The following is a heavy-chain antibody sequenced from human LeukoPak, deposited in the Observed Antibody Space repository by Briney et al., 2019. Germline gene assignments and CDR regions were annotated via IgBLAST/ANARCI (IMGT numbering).Heavy chain of an antibody. Sequence: GGSLRLSCAASGFTFSSYAMSWVRQAPGRGLEWVSAVSDSGGSTYYADSVKGRFTISRDNAKNSLYLQMNSLRAEDTAVYYCAREEGLLGMDVWGQGTTVTVSS. V-gene: IGHV3-23*01. CDR3: AREEGLLGMDV. J-gene: IGHJ6*02. CDR2: VSDSGGST. CDR1: GFTFSSYA. D-gene: IGHD3-10*01.